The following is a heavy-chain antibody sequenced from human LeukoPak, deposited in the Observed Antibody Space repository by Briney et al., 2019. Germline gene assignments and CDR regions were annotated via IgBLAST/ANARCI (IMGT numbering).Heavy chain of an antibody. V-gene: IGHV3-49*04. Sequence: GGSLRLSCATSGFTFSSYAMNWVRQAPGKGLEWVGFIRSKAYGGTTEYAASVKGRFTISRDDSKSIAYLQMNSLKTEDTAVYYCTRDPDEVDTAIHLDYWGQGTLVTVSS. J-gene: IGHJ4*02. CDR3: TRDPDEVDTAIHLDY. CDR1: GFTFSSYA. CDR2: IRSKAYGGTT. D-gene: IGHD5-18*01.